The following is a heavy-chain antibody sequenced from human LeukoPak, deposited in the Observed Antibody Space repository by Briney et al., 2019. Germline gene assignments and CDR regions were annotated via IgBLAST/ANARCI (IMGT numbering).Heavy chain of an antibody. CDR1: GGSISSYY. D-gene: IGHD3-22*01. V-gene: IGHV4-59*01. Sequence: SETLSLTCTVSGGSISSYYWSWIRQPPGKGLEWIGYIYYSGSTNYNPSLKSRVTISVDTSKNQFSLKLSSVTAADTAVYYCARDGYRYDSSGYYLDYWGQGTLVTVSS. CDR2: IYYSGST. J-gene: IGHJ4*02. CDR3: ARDGYRYDSSGYYLDY.